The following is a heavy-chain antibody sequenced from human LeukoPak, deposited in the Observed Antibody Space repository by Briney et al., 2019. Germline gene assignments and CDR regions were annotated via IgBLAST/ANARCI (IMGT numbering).Heavy chain of an antibody. D-gene: IGHD5-24*01. CDR1: GYTFTSYY. J-gene: IGHJ3*02. Sequence: ASVKVSCKASGYTFTSYYMHWVRQAPGQGLEWMGIINPSGGSTSYAQKFQGRVTITADESTSTAYMELSSLRSEDTAVYYCARDGALDGYKGESGAFDIWGQGTMVTVSS. V-gene: IGHV1-46*01. CDR3: ARDGALDGYKGESGAFDI. CDR2: INPSGGST.